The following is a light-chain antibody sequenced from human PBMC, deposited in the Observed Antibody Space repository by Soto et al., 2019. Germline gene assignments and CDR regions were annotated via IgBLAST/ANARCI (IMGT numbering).Light chain of an antibody. CDR1: QSINSNY. V-gene: IGKV3D-20*02. CDR2: GTS. J-gene: IGKJ3*01. CDR3: QQRNSWPRT. Sequence: EIVLTQSPGTLSLSPGERATLSCRASQSINSNYLAWYQQKPGQAPRLLIYGTSSRATGIPDRFSGSGSGTDFGLTINRLEPEDFALYYCQQRNSWPRTFGPGTKVEI.